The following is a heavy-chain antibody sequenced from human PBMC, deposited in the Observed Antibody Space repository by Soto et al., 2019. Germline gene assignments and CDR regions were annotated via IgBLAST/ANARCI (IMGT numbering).Heavy chain of an antibody. Sequence: PVGSLRLSCTASGFTFGDYAMSWVRQAPGKGLEWVGFIRSKAYGGTTEYAASVKGRFTISRDDSKSIAYLQMNSLKTEDTAVYYCTRDGVLGMATDYWGQGTLVTVSS. CDR2: IRSKAYGGTT. CDR1: GFTFGDYA. CDR3: TRDGVLGMATDY. V-gene: IGHV3-49*04. J-gene: IGHJ4*02. D-gene: IGHD3-16*01.